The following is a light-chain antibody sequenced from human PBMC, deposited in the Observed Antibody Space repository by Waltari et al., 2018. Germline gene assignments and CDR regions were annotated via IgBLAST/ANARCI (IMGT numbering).Light chain of an antibody. CDR1: SRDVVAYTY. CDR2: DVS. V-gene: IGLV2-14*03. Sequence: QSALTQPASVSGSPGPSITISCTGTSRDVVAYTYISWYQQHPGKVPKVMIFDVSNRPSGVSNRFSGSKSGNTASLTISGLQAEDEADYYCASYTSRNTLVFGSGTKVTIL. J-gene: IGLJ1*01. CDR3: ASYTSRNTLV.